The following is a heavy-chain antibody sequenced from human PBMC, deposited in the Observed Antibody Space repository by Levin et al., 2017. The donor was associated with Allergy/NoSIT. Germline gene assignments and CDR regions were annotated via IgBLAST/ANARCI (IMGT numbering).Heavy chain of an antibody. CDR2: VSGSGEST. J-gene: IGHJ4*02. CDR1: GFTFSSYA. Sequence: GGSLRLSCGASGFTFSSYAMSWVRQAPGKGLEWVSAVSGSGESTSYADSVKGRFTISRDNSKKTLFLQMDSLRAEDTAVYYCAKGVRVVIAGPLAYWGQGTLVTVSP. CDR3: AKGVRVVIAGPLAY. D-gene: IGHD2/OR15-2a*01. V-gene: IGHV3-23*01.